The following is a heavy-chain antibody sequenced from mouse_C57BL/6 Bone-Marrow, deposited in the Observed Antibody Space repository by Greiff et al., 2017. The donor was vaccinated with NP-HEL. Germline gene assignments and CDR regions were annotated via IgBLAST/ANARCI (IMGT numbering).Heavy chain of an antibody. CDR1: GFTFSSYA. D-gene: IGHD2-5*01. J-gene: IGHJ3*01. CDR2: ISDGGSYT. V-gene: IGHV5-4*01. Sequence: EVQGVESGGGLVKPGGSLKLSCAASGFTFSSYAMSWVRQTPEKRLEWVATISDGGSYTYYPDNVKGRFTISRDNAKNNLYLQLSHLKSEDTAMYYCARDGDYSNPAWFAYWGQGTLVTVSA. CDR3: ARDGDYSNPAWFAY.